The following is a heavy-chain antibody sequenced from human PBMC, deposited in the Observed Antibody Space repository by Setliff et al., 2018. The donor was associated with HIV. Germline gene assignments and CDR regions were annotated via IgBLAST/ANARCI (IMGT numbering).Heavy chain of an antibody. CDR2: IKSKTDGGTT. V-gene: IGHV3-15*01. Sequence: GGSLRLSCAASGLTFSSYEMTWVRQGPGKGLEWVGHIKSKTDGGTTDYAAPVTGRFTIAGDDPKTTLYLHRNSRKTENTAVYYCTTEDPWIRIGHWGQGTLVTVSS. D-gene: IGHD5-18*01. CDR1: GLTFSSYE. J-gene: IGHJ5*02. CDR3: TTEDPWIRIGH.